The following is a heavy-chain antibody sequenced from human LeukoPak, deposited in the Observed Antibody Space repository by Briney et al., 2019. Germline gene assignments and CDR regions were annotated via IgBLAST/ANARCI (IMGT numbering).Heavy chain of an antibody. CDR3: ARPTSYGYYFDS. J-gene: IGHJ4*02. D-gene: IGHD3-16*01. V-gene: IGHV1-46*01. CDR1: GYTFPSYF. CDR2: INPTGGST. Sequence: GASVKVSCKASGYTFPSYFMHWVRQAPGQGLEWMGIINPTGGSTTYAQKFQGRVTMTRDTSTSTAYMELSRLTSDDTAVYYCARPTSYGYYFDSWGQGTLVTVSS.